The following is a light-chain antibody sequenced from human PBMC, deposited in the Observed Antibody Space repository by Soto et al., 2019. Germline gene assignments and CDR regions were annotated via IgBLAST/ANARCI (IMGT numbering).Light chain of an antibody. CDR2: GAS. V-gene: IGKV3-15*01. J-gene: IGKJ1*01. CDR1: QSVSSN. CDR3: QQYNNWPQT. Sequence: EIVMTQSPATLSVSPGERATPSCRASQSVSSNLAWYQQKPGQAPRLLIYGASTSATGIPARFSGSGSGTEFTLTIRSLQSEDFAVYYCQQYNNWPQTFGQGTKV.